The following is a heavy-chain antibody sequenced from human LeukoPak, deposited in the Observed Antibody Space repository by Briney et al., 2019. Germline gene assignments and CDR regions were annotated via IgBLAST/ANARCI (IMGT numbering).Heavy chain of an antibody. J-gene: IGHJ4*02. Sequence: PGGSLRLSCAASGFNFSSYAMSWVRQAPGKGLEWVSALSGSGGSTYYANSVTGRFTISRDNSKNTLYLQMTSLRAEDTAVYYCAEEYSSGWFDYWGQGTMVTVSS. V-gene: IGHV3-23*01. CDR1: GFNFSSYA. D-gene: IGHD6-19*01. CDR3: AEEYSSGWFDY. CDR2: LSGSGGST.